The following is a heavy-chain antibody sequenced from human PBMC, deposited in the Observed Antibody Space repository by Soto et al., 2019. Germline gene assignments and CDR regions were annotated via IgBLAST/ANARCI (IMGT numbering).Heavy chain of an antibody. V-gene: IGHV3-21*01. D-gene: IGHD2-2*01. J-gene: IGHJ5*02. CDR1: GFTLSSYS. CDR3: ARDRYCSSTSCLPNWFDP. CDR2: ISSSSSYI. Sequence: GGSLRLSCAASGFTLSSYSMNWVRQAPGKGLEWVSSISSSSSYIYYADSVKGRFTISRDNAKNSLYLQMNSLRAEDTAVYYCARDRYCSSTSCLPNWFDPWGQGTLVTVSS.